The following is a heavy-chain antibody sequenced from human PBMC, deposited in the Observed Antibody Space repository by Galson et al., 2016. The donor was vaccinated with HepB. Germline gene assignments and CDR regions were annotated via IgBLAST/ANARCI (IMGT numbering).Heavy chain of an antibody. CDR3: ARGYSGYGFDS. J-gene: IGHJ4*02. CDR1: AGSISSGGYY. V-gene: IGHV4-31*03. D-gene: IGHD5-12*01. CDR2: IHYSGIT. Sequence: TLSLTCTVSAGSISSGGYYWSWIRQQPGKGLEWIAYIHYSGITHHNPSLKSRVSISVDTSKNQFSLKLSSVTAADTAVYYWARGYSGYGFDSWGQGTLVTVSS.